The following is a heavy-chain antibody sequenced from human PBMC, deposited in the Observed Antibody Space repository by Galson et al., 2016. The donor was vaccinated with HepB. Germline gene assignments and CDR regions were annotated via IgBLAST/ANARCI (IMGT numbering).Heavy chain of an antibody. Sequence: SLRLSCAVSGFRLSDYGMHWVRQTPDKGLEWLSVIWYDESEKYYADSVKGRFTISRDNSKNTLYLQMNSLRAEDTAAYYCAKEVMLYFYYGMDVWGQGTLVTVSS. CDR2: IWYDESEK. J-gene: IGHJ6*02. CDR1: GFRLSDYG. D-gene: IGHD2-21*01. V-gene: IGHV3-33*06. CDR3: AKEVMLYFYYGMDV.